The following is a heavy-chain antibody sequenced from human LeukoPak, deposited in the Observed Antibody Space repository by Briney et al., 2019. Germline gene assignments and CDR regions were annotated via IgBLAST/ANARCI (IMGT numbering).Heavy chain of an antibody. CDR3: ARALVMVVMVRGVIPYGMDV. CDR1: GYSFSTYG. CDR2: IRGKNGKI. Sequence: GASVKVSCTASGYSFSTYGISWLRQAPGQGLEWMGWIRGKNGKIYYAQKLQGRVTLPTDASTSTAYMELTSLRSEDTAVYYCARALVMVVMVRGVIPYGMDVWGQATTVTVPS. D-gene: IGHD3-10*01. V-gene: IGHV1-18*01. J-gene: IGHJ6*02.